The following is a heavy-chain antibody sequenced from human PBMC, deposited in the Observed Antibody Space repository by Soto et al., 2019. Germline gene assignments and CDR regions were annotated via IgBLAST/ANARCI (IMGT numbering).Heavy chain of an antibody. D-gene: IGHD6-19*01. CDR3: AAAVTVICIKARYAVDM. J-gene: IGHJ3*02. CDR1: GFTFGNSA. Sequence: QMQLVQSGPEVKKPGTSVRVSCKASGFTFGNSAVHWVRQARGQRLEWMGWILVASGGTNYAENFEERVTIARGMSTSTAYMELSSLRSEDPSVYFCAAAVTVICIKARYAVDMWGQGTGVTVSS. V-gene: IGHV1-58*01. CDR2: ILVASGGT.